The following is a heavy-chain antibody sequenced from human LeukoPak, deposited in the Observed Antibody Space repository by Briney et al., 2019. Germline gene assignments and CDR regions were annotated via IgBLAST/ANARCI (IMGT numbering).Heavy chain of an antibody. D-gene: IGHD6-19*01. V-gene: IGHV4-39*07. CDR2: VHYSGGS. CDR1: GGSISSSTYY. Sequence: SETLSLTCTVSGGSISSSTYYWGWIRQSPGKGLEWIGSVHYSGGSYYSPSLKSRVTISLNTSKNQFSLKLSSVTAADTAVYYCARVTPAGAWLGYFDYWGQGTLVTVSS. CDR3: ARVTPAGAWLGYFDY. J-gene: IGHJ4*02.